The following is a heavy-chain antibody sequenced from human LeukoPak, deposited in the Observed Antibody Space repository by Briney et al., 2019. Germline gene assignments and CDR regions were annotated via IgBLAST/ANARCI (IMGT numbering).Heavy chain of an antibody. D-gene: IGHD3-22*01. CDR2: ISGSGGST. J-gene: IGHJ4*02. CDR3: AKSAPGYYDSSGYRDY. CDR1: GFTFSSYA. V-gene: IGHV3-23*01. Sequence: GSLRLSCAASGFTFSSYAMSWVRQAPGKGLEWVPAISGSGGSTYYADSVKGRFTISRDNSKNTLYLQMNSLRAEDTAVYYCAKSAPGYYDSSGYRDYWGQGTLVTVSS.